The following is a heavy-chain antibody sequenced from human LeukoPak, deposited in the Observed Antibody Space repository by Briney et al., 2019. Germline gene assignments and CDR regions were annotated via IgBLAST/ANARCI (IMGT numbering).Heavy chain of an antibody. CDR3: ARDTVGVTDY. V-gene: IGHV3-7*01. CDR1: GFTFSNSW. D-gene: IGHD1-26*01. J-gene: IGHJ4*02. CDR2: IKPDGSEK. Sequence: GGSLRLSCAASGFTFSNSWMSWVRQAPGKGLEWVTNIKPDGSEKYYVDSVKGRFTISRDNAKNSLYLQMNSLRAEDTALYYCARDTVGVTDYWGQGTLVTVSS.